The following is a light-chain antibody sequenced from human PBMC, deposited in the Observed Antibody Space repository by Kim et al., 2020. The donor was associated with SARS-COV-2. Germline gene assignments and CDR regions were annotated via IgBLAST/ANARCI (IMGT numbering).Light chain of an antibody. Sequence: QSALTQPASVSGSPGQSITFSCTGTSSDIGVYNYVSWYQHHPGKAPKVIINDVNKRPSGVSDRFSGSKSGNSASLTISGLRAEDEADYYCGSYTTSSTYVFGTGTKVTVL. V-gene: IGLV2-14*03. CDR1: SSDIGVYNY. CDR2: DVN. J-gene: IGLJ1*01. CDR3: GSYTTSSTYV.